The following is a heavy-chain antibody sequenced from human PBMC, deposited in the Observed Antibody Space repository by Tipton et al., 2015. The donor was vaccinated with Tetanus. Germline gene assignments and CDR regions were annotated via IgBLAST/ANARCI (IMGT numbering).Heavy chain of an antibody. CDR1: GGSISSSSYY. J-gene: IGHJ4*02. D-gene: IGHD1-26*01. V-gene: IGHV4-61*05. Sequence: TLSLTCTVSGGSISSSSYYWSWIRQPPGKGLEWIGYIYYSGSTNYNPSLKSRVTISVDTSKNQFSLKLSSVTAADTAVYYCARHTNRMGADFDYWGQGTLVTVSS. CDR3: ARHTNRMGADFDY. CDR2: IYYSGST.